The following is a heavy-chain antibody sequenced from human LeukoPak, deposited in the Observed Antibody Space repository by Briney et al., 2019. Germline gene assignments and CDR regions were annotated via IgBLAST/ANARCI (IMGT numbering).Heavy chain of an antibody. Sequence: GGSLRLSCEASGFTFSTYSMNWVRQAPGKGLEWVSSITSRSSYKYYADSVKGRFTISRDNSKNTLYLQMNSLRAEDTAVYYCAKDRHYDFWSGYYLVYWGQGTLVTVSS. V-gene: IGHV3-21*01. CDR1: GFTFSTYS. D-gene: IGHD3-3*01. CDR3: AKDRHYDFWSGYYLVY. CDR2: ITSRSSYK. J-gene: IGHJ4*02.